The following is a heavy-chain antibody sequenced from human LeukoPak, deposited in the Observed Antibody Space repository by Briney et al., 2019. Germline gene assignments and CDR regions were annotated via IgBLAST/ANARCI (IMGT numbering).Heavy chain of an antibody. D-gene: IGHD3-3*01. J-gene: IGHJ4*02. V-gene: IGHV4-31*03. Sequence: SETLSLTCTVSGGSISSGGYYWSWIRPHPGKGLEWIGYLYYSGSTYYNPSLKSRVTISVDTSKNQFSLKLSSVTAADTAVYYCARARELTIFGVVDPGTLDYWGQGTLVTVSS. CDR2: LYYSGST. CDR3: ARARELTIFGVVDPGTLDY. CDR1: GGSISSGGYY.